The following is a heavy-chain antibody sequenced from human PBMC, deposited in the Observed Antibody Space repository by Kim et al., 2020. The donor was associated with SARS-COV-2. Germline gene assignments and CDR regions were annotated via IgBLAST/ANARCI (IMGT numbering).Heavy chain of an antibody. CDR1: GFTFSSYA. CDR3: AKDPGEERYSSGWYRPYWYFDL. Sequence: GGSLRLSCAASGFTFSSYAMSWVRQAPGKGLEWVSAISGSGGSTYYADSVKGRFTISRDNSKNTLYLQMNSLRAEDTAVYYCAKDPGEERYSSGWYRPYWYFDLWGRGTLVTVSS. J-gene: IGHJ2*01. V-gene: IGHV3-23*01. CDR2: ISGSGGST. D-gene: IGHD6-19*01.